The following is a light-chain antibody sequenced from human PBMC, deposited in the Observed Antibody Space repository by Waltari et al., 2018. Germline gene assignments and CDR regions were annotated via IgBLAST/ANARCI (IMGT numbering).Light chain of an antibody. Sequence: QSALTQAASVSGSPGQSITIPCTGSSGDAGGSNYASWYQQHPGKAPKLIIYDVSNRPSGVSNRFSGSKSGNTASLTISGLQAEDEADYYCSSYISSSTLELFGGGTSLTVL. CDR3: SSYISSSTLEL. CDR1: SGDAGGSNY. J-gene: IGLJ2*01. CDR2: DVS. V-gene: IGLV2-14*03.